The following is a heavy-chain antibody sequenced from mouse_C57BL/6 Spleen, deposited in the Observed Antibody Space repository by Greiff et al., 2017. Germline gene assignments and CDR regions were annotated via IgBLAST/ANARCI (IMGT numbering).Heavy chain of an antibody. CDR2: ILPGSGST. CDR3: ASDYGSKDYFDY. Sequence: QVQLQQSGAELMKPGASVKLSCKATGYTFTGYWIEWVKQRPGHGLEWIGEILPGSGSTNYKEKFKGKATFTAATSSNTAYMPLSSLTTEDSAIYYCASDYGSKDYFDYWGQGTTLTVSS. CDR1: GYTFTGYW. D-gene: IGHD1-1*01. J-gene: IGHJ2*01. V-gene: IGHV1-9*01.